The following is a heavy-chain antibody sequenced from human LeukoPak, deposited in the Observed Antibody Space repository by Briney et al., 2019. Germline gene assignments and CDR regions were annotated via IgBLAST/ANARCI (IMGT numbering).Heavy chain of an antibody. Sequence: ASVKVSCKASGYTFTSYGISWVRQAPGQGLEWIGWISAYNGNTNYAQKLQGRVTMTTDTSTSTAYMELRSLRSDDTAVYYCARSGYQLLTDYFDYWGQGTLVTVSS. CDR2: ISAYNGNT. CDR1: GYTFTSYG. J-gene: IGHJ4*02. V-gene: IGHV1-18*01. D-gene: IGHD2-2*01. CDR3: ARSGYQLLTDYFDY.